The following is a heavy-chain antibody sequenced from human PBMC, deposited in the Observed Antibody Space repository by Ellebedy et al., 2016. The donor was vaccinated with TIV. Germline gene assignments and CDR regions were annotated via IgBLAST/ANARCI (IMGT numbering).Heavy chain of an antibody. CDR1: GFSFSVYA. CDR3: ARRGRGTVGFDN. V-gene: IGHV3-23*03. J-gene: IGHJ4*02. Sequence: GESLKISXAASGFSFSVYAMTWVPQAPGKGLEWISLIGGLDTGTYYADSVKGRFTISRDNSKDTLYLQMNSLRAEDTAVYYCARRGRGTVGFDNWGQGTLVTVSS. D-gene: IGHD1-7*01. CDR2: IGGLDTGT.